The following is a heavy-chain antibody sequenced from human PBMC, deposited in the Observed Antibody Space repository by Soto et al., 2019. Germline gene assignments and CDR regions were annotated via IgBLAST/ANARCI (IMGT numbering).Heavy chain of an antibody. V-gene: IGHV3-23*01. Sequence: PGGSLRLSCAASGFTFNNYAMSWVRQAPGRGLEWVSAISGSGGSTYYADSVKGRFTISRDNSKNTLYLQMSSLRAEDTAVYYCVKDREGLTLYYFEYWGQGTLVTVSS. J-gene: IGHJ4*02. CDR3: VKDREGLTLYYFEY. CDR2: ISGSGGST. D-gene: IGHD3-16*02. CDR1: GFTFNNYA.